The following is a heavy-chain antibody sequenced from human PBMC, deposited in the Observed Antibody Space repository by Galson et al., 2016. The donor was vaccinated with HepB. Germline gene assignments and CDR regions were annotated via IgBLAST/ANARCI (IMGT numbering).Heavy chain of an antibody. J-gene: IGHJ4*02. D-gene: IGHD1-1*01. CDR3: ARGLHWKLFDY. V-gene: IGHV3-74*01. Sequence: SLRLSCAASGFSFSNYVMHWVRQAPGIGLVWVSRINPDGIGIRTLYADFVKGRFTISRDNAKNTLDLEMRSLRAEDTGVYYCARGLHWKLFDYWGQGSLVAVSS. CDR2: INPDGIGIRT. CDR1: GFSFSNYV.